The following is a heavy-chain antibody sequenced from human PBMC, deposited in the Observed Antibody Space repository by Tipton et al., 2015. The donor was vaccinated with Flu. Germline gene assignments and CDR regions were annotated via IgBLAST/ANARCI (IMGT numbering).Heavy chain of an antibody. Sequence: TLSLTCTVSGGSISGYFWSWIRQPPGKGLEWIGFIHYYGSTDYNPSLKSRVTISVDSSKNEFSLRLTSVTAADTAVYFCARGARSSSSPFDYWGQGAQVTVSA. J-gene: IGHJ4*02. V-gene: IGHV4-59*08. CDR3: ARGARSSSSPFDY. CDR1: GGSISGYF. D-gene: IGHD6-6*01. CDR2: IHYYGST.